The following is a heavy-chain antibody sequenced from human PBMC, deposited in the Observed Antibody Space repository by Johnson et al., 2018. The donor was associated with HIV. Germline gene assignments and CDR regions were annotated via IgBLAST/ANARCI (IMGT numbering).Heavy chain of an antibody. Sequence: QMLLVESGGGVVQPGGSLRLSCAASGFTFSSYAMHWVSQAPGKGLEWVAFIRYDGSNKYYADSVKGRFTISRDNSKNTLYVQMNSLRAEDTAVYYCARDIVGAPDAFDIWGQGTMVTVSS. V-gene: IGHV3-30*02. CDR1: GFTFSSYA. J-gene: IGHJ3*02. CDR3: ARDIVGAPDAFDI. D-gene: IGHD1-26*01. CDR2: IRYDGSNK.